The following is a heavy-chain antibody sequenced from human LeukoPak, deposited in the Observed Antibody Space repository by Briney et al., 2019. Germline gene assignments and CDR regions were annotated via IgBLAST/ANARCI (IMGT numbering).Heavy chain of an antibody. CDR2: IYYSGGT. Sequence: PSETLSLTCTVSGGSISSGDYYWSWIRQPPGKGLEWIGYIYYSGGTYYNPSLKSRVTISVDTSKNQFSLKLSSVTAADTAVYYCARALSNYDSSGYSPGYYFDYWGQGTLVTVSS. CDR1: GGSISSGDYY. J-gene: IGHJ4*02. D-gene: IGHD3-22*01. CDR3: ARALSNYDSSGYSPGYYFDY. V-gene: IGHV4-30-4*01.